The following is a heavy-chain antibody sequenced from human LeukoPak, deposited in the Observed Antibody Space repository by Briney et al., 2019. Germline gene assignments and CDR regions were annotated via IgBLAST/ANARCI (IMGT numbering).Heavy chain of an antibody. Sequence: GRSLRLSCAASGFTFSSYAMHWVRQAPGKGLEWVAVISYDGSNKYYADSVKGRFTISRDKSKNTLYLQMNSLRAEDTAVYYCARGASVAVAGTILGYWGQGTLVTVSS. CDR1: GFTFSSYA. V-gene: IGHV3-30-3*01. CDR2: ISYDGSNK. D-gene: IGHD6-19*01. CDR3: ARGASVAVAGTILGY. J-gene: IGHJ4*02.